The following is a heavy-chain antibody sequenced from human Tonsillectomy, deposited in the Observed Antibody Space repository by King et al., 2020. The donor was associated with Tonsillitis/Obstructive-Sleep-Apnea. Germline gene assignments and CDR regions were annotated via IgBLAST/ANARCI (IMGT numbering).Heavy chain of an antibody. J-gene: IGHJ4*02. CDR1: GYTFSNYG. Sequence: QLVQSGGEVKKPGASVKVSCKASGYTFSNYGISWVRQAPGQGLEWMGWISAYNGHTNSAQKLQGRVTLTTDASTSTAYMELGSLRSDDTAVYYCARDSLSHYFDSSAYYTFNYWGQGTLVTVSS. CDR2: ISAYNGHT. CDR3: ARDSLSHYFDSSAYYTFNY. D-gene: IGHD3-22*01. V-gene: IGHV1-18*01.